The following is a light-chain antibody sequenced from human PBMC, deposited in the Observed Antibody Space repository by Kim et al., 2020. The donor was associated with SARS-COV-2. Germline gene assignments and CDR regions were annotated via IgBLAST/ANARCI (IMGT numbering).Light chain of an antibody. CDR3: QAWDRSTYVV. CDR1: KLGDKY. J-gene: IGLJ2*01. Sequence: SYELTQPPSVSVYPGQTASITCSGDKLGDKYACWYQQKPGQSPVLVIYQDSKRPSGIPERFSGSNSGNTATLTISGTQAMDEADYYCQAWDRSTYVVFGGGTQLTVL. CDR2: QDS. V-gene: IGLV3-1*01.